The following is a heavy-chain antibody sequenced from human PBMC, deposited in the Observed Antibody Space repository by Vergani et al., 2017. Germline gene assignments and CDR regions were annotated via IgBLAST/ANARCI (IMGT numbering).Heavy chain of an antibody. CDR3: ASTTMLVGGDAFDI. CDR1: NYSISRGYF. Sequence: QVQLQESGPGLVKPSETLSLTCTVSNYSISRGYFWGWIRRPPGKGLEWIASFHHTGMTYNNPSLKSRVTISVDTSKNLISLKLNSVTAADTAVYYCASTTMLVGGDAFDIWGQGTMVTVSS. V-gene: IGHV4-38-2*02. J-gene: IGHJ3*02. D-gene: IGHD3-22*01. CDR2: FHHTGMT.